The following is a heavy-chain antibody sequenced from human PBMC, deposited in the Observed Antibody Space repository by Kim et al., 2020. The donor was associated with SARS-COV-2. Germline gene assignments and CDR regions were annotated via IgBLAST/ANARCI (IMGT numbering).Heavy chain of an antibody. J-gene: IGHJ6*02. Sequence: QKFQGRVQITADESTSTAYMELSSLRSEDTAVYYCARSQAVAGIVAQLDVWGQGTTVTVSS. V-gene: IGHV1-69*01. CDR3: ARSQAVAGIVAQLDV. D-gene: IGHD6-19*01.